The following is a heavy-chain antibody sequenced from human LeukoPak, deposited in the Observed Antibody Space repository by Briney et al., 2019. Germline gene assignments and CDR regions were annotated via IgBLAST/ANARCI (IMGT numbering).Heavy chain of an antibody. CDR1: GFTFSDYE. CDR3: AELGITMIGGV. J-gene: IGHJ6*04. Sequence: GGSLRLSCAASGFTFSDYEMNCVRQAPGKGLEWVSYISSSGSTIYYADSVKGRFTISRDNAKNSLYLQMNSLRAEDTAVYYCAELGITMIGGVWGKGTTVTISS. V-gene: IGHV3-48*03. D-gene: IGHD3-10*02. CDR2: ISSSGSTI.